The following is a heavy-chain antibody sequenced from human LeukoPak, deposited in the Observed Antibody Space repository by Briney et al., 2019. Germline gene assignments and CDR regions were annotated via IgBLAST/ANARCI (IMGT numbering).Heavy chain of an antibody. J-gene: IGHJ4*02. V-gene: IGHV3-48*03. Sequence: QPGGSLRLSCAASGFTFSTYEMNWVRQAPGKGLEWISYIDSSDSTIYYADSVKGRFTISRDNAKNSLYLQMNSLRVEDTAVYYCARDKSKQWLGNYFDYWGQGTLVTVSS. CDR2: IDSSDSTI. D-gene: IGHD6-19*01. CDR3: ARDKSKQWLGNYFDY. CDR1: GFTFSTYE.